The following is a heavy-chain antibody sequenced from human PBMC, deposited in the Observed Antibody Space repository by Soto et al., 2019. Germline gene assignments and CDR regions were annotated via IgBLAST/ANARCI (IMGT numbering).Heavy chain of an antibody. V-gene: IGHV3-74*01. J-gene: IGHJ6*02. Sequence: GSLRPSRAAPGFTFSRYWMDWVRQAPGEGLELVSRINSDGSSTSYADSVKGRFTISRDNAKNTLYLQMNSLRAEDTAVYYCARDQWAAAAADYYYYCGMDVWGQGTTVTVSS. D-gene: IGHD6-13*01. CDR1: GFTFSRYW. CDR2: INSDGSST. CDR3: ARDQWAAAAADYYYYCGMDV.